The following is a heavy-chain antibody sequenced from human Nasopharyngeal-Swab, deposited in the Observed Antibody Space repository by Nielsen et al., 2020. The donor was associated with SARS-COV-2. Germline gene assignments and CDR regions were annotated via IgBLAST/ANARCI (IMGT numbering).Heavy chain of an antibody. CDR2: IDYSGRT. CDR3: ASYLGVDGQKRFDY. CDR1: GGSVSDTDYF. J-gene: IGHJ4*02. Sequence: ETLSLTCTVSGGSVSDTDYFWGWIRQPPVTGLEWIGNIDYSGRTFYNPSLKSRVSISVDTSKNQFSLKLHSVTAADTAVYYCASYLGVDGQKRFDYWGQGTLVTVSS. D-gene: IGHD5-24*01. V-gene: IGHV4-39*01.